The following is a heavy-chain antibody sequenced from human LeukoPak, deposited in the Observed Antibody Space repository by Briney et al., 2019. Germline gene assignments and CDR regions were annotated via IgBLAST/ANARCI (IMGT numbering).Heavy chain of an antibody. Sequence: GGSLRLSCGASGFTFSSHAMTWVRQAPGKGLEWVSAISISGDTTYYADAVKGRFTISRDNSKNAVYLQMNSLRAEDTAVYYCANEIRPNDYWGQGTLVTVSS. CDR3: ANEIRPNDY. CDR1: GFTFSSHA. CDR2: ISISGDTT. J-gene: IGHJ4*02. V-gene: IGHV3-23*01. D-gene: IGHD4-17*01.